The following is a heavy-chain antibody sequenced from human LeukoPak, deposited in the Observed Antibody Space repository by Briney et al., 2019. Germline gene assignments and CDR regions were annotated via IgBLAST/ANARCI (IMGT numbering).Heavy chain of an antibody. J-gene: IGHJ4*02. Sequence: GGSLRLSCAASGFTFSTYAMSWVRQAPGKGLEWVSTINSSGGSTYYADSVKGRFTVSRDNSKNTLFLQMISLRAGDTAVYYCAKGVVPDDWGQGTLVTVSS. CDR2: INSSGGST. CDR1: GFTFSTYA. CDR3: AKGVVPDD. V-gene: IGHV3-23*01. D-gene: IGHD2-21*01.